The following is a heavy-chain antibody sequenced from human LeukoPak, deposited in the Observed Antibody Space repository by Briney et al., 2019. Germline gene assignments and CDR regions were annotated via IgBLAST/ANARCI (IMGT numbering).Heavy chain of an antibody. CDR1: GGSISGTSYY. D-gene: IGHD1-1*01. CDR3: ARRDTTGRIGRFDP. V-gene: IGHV4-39*01. Sequence: SETLSLTCTVPGGSISGTSYYWGWIRQPPGKGLEWIAGIHYSGSTYYNPSLKSRVTVSVDTSKNQFSLKLTSVTAADTAAYYCARRDTTGRIGRFDPWGQGTLVTVSS. J-gene: IGHJ5*02. CDR2: IHYSGST.